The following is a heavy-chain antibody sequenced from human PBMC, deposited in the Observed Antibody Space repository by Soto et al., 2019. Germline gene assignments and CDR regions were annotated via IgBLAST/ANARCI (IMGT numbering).Heavy chain of an antibody. CDR3: AECIQVNWNYDAFHI. CDR1: GFTFSSYS. CDR2: ITASGGTT. Sequence: PGGSLRLSCAASGFTFSSYSMSWVRQAPEKGLERAPHITASGGTTYYADPVKGRFTSSRDSSRSTLYLQMNSRRAEDTALYFCAECIQVNWNYDAFHIWGRGRMVGVSS. J-gene: IGHJ3*02. D-gene: IGHD1-7*01. V-gene: IGHV3-23*01.